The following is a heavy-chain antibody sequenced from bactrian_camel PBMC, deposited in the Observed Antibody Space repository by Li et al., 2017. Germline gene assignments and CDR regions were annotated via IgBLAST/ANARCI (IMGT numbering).Heavy chain of an antibody. J-gene: IGHJ6*01. D-gene: IGHD2*01. V-gene: IGHV3S10*01. CDR1: GFTFSDYY. CDR3: VRDGVDFRVVVTGTTFAY. CDR2: IYSGGNT. Sequence: DVQLVESGGGLAQPGESLTLSCAAFGFTFSDYYMSWVRQAPGKGPEWVSAIYSGGNTLYEDSVKGRFTISRDNAKNTVYLQMNSLKPEDTAVYYCVRDGVDFRVVVTGTTFAYWGQGTQVTVS.